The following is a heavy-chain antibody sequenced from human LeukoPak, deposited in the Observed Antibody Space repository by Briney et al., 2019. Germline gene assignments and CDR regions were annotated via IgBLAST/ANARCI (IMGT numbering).Heavy chain of an antibody. V-gene: IGHV4-59*12. Sequence: SETLSLTCTVSGGSMYSYYWSWVRQPPGKGLEWIGYIYYSGTTRYNPSLKSRVTISVDTSKNQFSLKLSSVTAADTVVYYCARGRRAALNWFDPWGQGTLVTVSS. CDR1: GGSMYSYY. J-gene: IGHJ5*02. D-gene: IGHD6-6*01. CDR2: IYYSGTT. CDR3: ARGRRAALNWFDP.